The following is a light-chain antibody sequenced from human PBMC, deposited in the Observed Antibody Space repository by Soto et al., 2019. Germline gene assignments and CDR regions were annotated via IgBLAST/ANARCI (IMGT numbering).Light chain of an antibody. CDR3: LSYTTSSTYV. CDR2: EVT. J-gene: IGLJ1*01. V-gene: IGLV2-14*01. CDR1: SSDVGYYDY. Sequence: QSALTQPASVSGSLGQSITISCTGTSSDVGYYDYVSWYQQHPGKAPKLMIYEVTNRPSGISNRFSGSKSGNTASLTISGLQAEDEADYYCLSYTTSSTYVFGAGTKVIVL.